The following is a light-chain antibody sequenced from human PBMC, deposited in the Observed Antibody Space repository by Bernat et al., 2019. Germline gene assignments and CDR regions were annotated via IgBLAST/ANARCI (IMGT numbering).Light chain of an antibody. CDR1: SLRSYY. CDR3: NSRDSSGNHLV. V-gene: IGLV3-19*01. Sequence: SSELTQDPAVSVALGQTVRITCQGDSLRSYYASWYQQKSGQAPVLVIYGKNNRPSGIPDRFSGSNSGNTASLTITGAQAEDEADYYCNSRDSSGNHLVFGGGTRLTVL. CDR2: GKN. J-gene: IGLJ2*01.